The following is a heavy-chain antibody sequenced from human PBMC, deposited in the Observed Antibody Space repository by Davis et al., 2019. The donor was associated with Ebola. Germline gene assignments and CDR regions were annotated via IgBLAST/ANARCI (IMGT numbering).Heavy chain of an antibody. V-gene: IGHV3-11*04. D-gene: IGHD6-13*01. CDR2: ISSSGRSI. J-gene: IGHJ4*02. Sequence: ISSSGRSIYFADSVKGRFTISRDNAKNSLFLQMNSLRAEDTAMYYCARGGHFSSMFSADWGQGTLVTVSS. CDR3: ARGGHFSSMFSAD.